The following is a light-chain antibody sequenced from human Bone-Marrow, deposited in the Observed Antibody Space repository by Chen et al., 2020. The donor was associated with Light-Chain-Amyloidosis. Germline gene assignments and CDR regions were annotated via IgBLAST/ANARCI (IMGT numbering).Light chain of an antibody. CDR1: SSDVGGDNH. Sequence: QSALTQPASVSGSPGPSFTISCTGTSSDVGGDNHVSWYQQHPDKAPKLIIYEVTNRPSSVPDRFSGSKSYNTASLTISGLQTEDEADYFCSSYTITDTLVFGSGTRVTVL. CDR2: EVT. CDR3: SSYTITDTLV. V-gene: IGLV2-14*01. J-gene: IGLJ1*01.